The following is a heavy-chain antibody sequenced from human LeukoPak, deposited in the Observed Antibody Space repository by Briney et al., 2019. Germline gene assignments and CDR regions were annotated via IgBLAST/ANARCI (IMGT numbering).Heavy chain of an antibody. CDR2: ISSSSSYI. Sequence: GGSLRLSCAASGFTFSSYSMNWVRQAPGKGLEWVSSISSSSSYIYYADSVKGRFTISRDNAKNSLYLQMNSLRAEDTAVYYCASPVYGDYVYMDVWGKGTTATVSS. CDR3: ASPVYGDYVYMDV. V-gene: IGHV3-21*01. J-gene: IGHJ6*03. CDR1: GFTFSSYS. D-gene: IGHD4-17*01.